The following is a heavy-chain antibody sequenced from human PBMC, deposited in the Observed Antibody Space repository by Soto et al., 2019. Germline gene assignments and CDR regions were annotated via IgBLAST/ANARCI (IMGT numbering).Heavy chain of an antibody. CDR2: ISWNSGSI. CDR1: GFTFDDYA. V-gene: IGHV3-9*01. Sequence: GGSLRLSCAASGFTFDDYAMHWVRQAPGKGLEWVSGISWNSGSIGYADSVKGRFTISRDNAKNSLYLQMNSLRAEDTALYYCAKDIVVVPAASYPGGFDYWGQGTLVTVSS. CDR3: AKDIVVVPAASYPGGFDY. D-gene: IGHD2-2*01. J-gene: IGHJ4*02.